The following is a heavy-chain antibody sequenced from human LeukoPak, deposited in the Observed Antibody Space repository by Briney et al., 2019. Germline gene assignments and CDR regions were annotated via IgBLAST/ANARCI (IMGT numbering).Heavy chain of an antibody. CDR2: IKQDGSEK. CDR3: ARDRQIAY. Sequence: QSGGSLRLSCAASGFTFSNYWLTWVRQAPGQGLEWVANIKQDGSEKHYVDSVKGRFTISRDNAKNSLYLQMNSLRAEDTAVYYCARDRQIAYWGQGTLVPVSS. CDR1: GFTFSNYW. V-gene: IGHV3-7*01. J-gene: IGHJ4*02.